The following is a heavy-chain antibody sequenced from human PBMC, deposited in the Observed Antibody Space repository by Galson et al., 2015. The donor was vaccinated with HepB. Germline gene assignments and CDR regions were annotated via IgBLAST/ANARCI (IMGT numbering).Heavy chain of an antibody. Sequence: SLRLSCAVSGFSFSNYWMTWVRQAPGKGLEWVANIKQDGSEQYYVGSVKGRFTISRHNAKNSLYLQMNSLRAEDTAVYYCAGDRLHGGAPTLDYWGQGALVTVSS. CDR1: GFSFSNYW. D-gene: IGHD2-21*01. V-gene: IGHV3-7*03. CDR3: AGDRLHGGAPTLDY. CDR2: IKQDGSEQ. J-gene: IGHJ4*02.